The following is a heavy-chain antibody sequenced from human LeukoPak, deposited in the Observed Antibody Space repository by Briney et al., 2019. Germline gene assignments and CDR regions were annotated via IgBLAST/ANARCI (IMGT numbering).Heavy chain of an antibody. CDR2: IYHSGRT. J-gene: IGHJ5*02. V-gene: IGHV4-38-2*02. Sequence: PSETLSLTCTVSGYSISSGYYWGWIRPPPGKGLEWIGIIYHSGRTDYNPSLKSRVTISVDTSKNQFSLKLTSVTAADTAVYYCARPVPSRLGWFDPWGQGTPVTVSS. CDR1: GYSISSGYY. CDR3: ARPVPSRLGWFDP. D-gene: IGHD1-1*01.